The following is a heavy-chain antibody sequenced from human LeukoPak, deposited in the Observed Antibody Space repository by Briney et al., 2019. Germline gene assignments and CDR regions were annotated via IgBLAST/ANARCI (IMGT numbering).Heavy chain of an antibody. CDR3: ASPSPSSSWYRY. CDR2: INHSGST. V-gene: IGHV4-34*01. J-gene: IGHJ4*02. CDR1: GGSFSGYY. D-gene: IGHD6-13*01. Sequence: SETLSLTCAVYGGSFSGYYWSWIRQPPGKGLEWIGEINHSGSTNYNPSLKSRVTISVDTSKNQFSLKLSSVTAADTAVYYCASPSPSSSWYRYWGQGTLVTVSS.